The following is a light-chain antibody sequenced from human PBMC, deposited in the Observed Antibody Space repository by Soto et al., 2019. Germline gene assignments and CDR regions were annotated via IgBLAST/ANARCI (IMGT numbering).Light chain of an antibody. CDR1: TGAVTSGYY. Sequence: QAVVTQEPSLTVSPGGTVTLTCASSTGAVTSGYYPNWFQQKPGQAPRALICSTSNKHSWTPARFSDSLLGGKAALTLSGVQPEDEAEYYCLLYYGGAVVFGGGTKLTVL. J-gene: IGLJ2*01. CDR2: STS. V-gene: IGLV7-43*01. CDR3: LLYYGGAVV.